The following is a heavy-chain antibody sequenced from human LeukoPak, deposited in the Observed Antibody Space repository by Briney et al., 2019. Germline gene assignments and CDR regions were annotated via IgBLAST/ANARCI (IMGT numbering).Heavy chain of an antibody. CDR1: GFTFSSYG. D-gene: IGHD2-21*01. CDR2: ISYDGSNK. CDR3: AKEPLYYY. J-gene: IGHJ4*02. Sequence: GRSLRLSCAASGFTFSSYGMYWVRQAPGKGLEWVAVISYDGSNKYYADSVKGRFTVSRDNSKNTLYLQMNSLRAEDTAVYYCAKEPLYYYWGQGTLVTVSS. V-gene: IGHV3-30*18.